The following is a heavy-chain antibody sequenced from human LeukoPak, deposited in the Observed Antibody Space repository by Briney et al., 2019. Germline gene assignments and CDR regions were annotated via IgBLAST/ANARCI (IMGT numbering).Heavy chain of an antibody. CDR3: ARENNMIVVALDAFDI. D-gene: IGHD3-22*01. V-gene: IGHV3-7*01. CDR2: IKQDGSEK. CDR1: GFTFSSYW. J-gene: IGHJ3*02. Sequence: PGGSLRLSCAASGFTFSSYWMSWVRQAPGKGLEWVANIKQDGSEKYYVDSVKGRFTISRDNAKNSLYLQMNSLRAEDTAVYYCARENNMIVVALDAFDIWGQGTMVTVSS.